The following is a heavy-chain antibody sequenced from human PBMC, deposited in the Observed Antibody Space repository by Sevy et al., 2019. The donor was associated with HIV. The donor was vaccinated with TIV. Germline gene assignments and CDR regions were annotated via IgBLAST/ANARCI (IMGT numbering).Heavy chain of an antibody. CDR1: GFTFRSYT. V-gene: IGHV3-23*01. J-gene: IGHJ4*02. D-gene: IGHD1-26*01. CDR3: AKDRDPDGKWEIDY. CDR2: IIGGGGT. Sequence: GGSLRLSCVGSGFTFRSYTINWVRQPPGKGREGVSAIIGGGGTVYADSGKGRFTISRDDSTNTVYLQMSRLTGEDTAVYFCAKDRDPDGKWEIDYWGQGTLVTVSS.